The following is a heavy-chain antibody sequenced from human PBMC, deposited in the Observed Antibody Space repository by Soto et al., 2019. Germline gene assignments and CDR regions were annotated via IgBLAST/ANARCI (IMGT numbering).Heavy chain of an antibody. CDR1: GFTLSNYD. J-gene: IGHJ4*02. CDR2: IGTAGDT. V-gene: IGHV3-13*01. CDR3: ARDEPSGSYFFDY. D-gene: IGHD3-10*01. Sequence: GGSLRLSCAASGFTLSNYDMHCVRQVTGKGLEWVSTIGTAGDTYYPGSVKGRFTISRENAKNSLYLQMNSLRAEDTAVYYCARDEPSGSYFFDYWGQGALVTVSS.